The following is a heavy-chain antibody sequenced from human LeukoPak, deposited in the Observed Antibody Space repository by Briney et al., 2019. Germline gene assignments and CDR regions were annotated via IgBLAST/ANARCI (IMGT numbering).Heavy chain of an antibody. CDR1: GFTFSSYS. CDR3: AKAPGDYGDYYYYMDV. V-gene: IGHV3-21*01. J-gene: IGHJ6*03. D-gene: IGHD4-17*01. CDR2: ISSSSSYI. Sequence: GGSLRLSCAASGFTFSSYSMNWVRQAPGKGLEWVSSISSSSSYIYYADSVKGRFTISRDNAKNSLYLQMNSLRAEDTAVYYCAKAPGDYGDYYYYMDVWGKGTTVTISS.